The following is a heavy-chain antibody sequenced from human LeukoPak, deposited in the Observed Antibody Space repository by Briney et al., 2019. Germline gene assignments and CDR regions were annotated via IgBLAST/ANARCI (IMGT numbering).Heavy chain of an antibody. CDR2: IYYSGST. V-gene: IGHV4-59*12. Sequence: SETLSLTCSVSGGSINNYYWSWIRQPPGGGLEWIGYIYYSGSTSYNPSLKSRLTISVGTSNNQFSLKLRTVTAADTGAYFCATGGRSASAYYYMDVWGRGTTVTVSS. CDR1: GGSINNYY. J-gene: IGHJ6*03. D-gene: IGHD2-2*01. CDR3: ATGGRSASAYYYMDV.